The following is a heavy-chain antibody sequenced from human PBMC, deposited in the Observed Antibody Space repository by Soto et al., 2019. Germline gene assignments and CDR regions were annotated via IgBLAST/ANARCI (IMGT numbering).Heavy chain of an antibody. CDR3: ARGVSTVCSSGVSFFFYTPDLEV. CDR2: INPNSGGT. CDR1: GYTFTGYY. J-gene: IGHJ6*04. V-gene: IGHV1-2*02. D-gene: IGHD4-17*01. Sequence: GASVKVSCKASGYTFTGYYMHWVPQAPGQGLEWMGWINPNSGGTNYAQKFQGRVTMTRDTSISTAYMWLSRLTSDDTAIYYCARGVSTVCSSGVSFFFYTPDLEVGGKGTTVTFPS.